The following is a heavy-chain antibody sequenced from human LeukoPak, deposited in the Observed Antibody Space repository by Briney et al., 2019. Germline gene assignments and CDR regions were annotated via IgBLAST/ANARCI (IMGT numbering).Heavy chain of an antibody. CDR1: GFTFNSYS. D-gene: IGHD6-19*01. CDR3: ARHIAVAGTWAYDY. Sequence: GGSLRLSCVASGFTFNSYSMNWVRQAPGKGLEWVSYISSSSVTIYYADSVKGRFTISRDNAKNSLYLQMNSLRDEDTAVYYRARHIAVAGTWAYDYWGQGTLVTVSS. CDR2: ISSSSVTI. J-gene: IGHJ4*02. V-gene: IGHV3-48*02.